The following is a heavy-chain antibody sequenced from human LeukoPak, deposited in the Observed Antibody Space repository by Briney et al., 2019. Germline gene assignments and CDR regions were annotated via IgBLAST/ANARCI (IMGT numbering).Heavy chain of an antibody. CDR1: GGSISTYY. CDR3: ARGGYSYGYDDDFDY. D-gene: IGHD5-18*01. V-gene: IGHV4-59*01. CDR2: IYNSGST. Sequence: SETLSLTCTVSGGSISTYYWSWIRQPPGRGLEWIGYIYNSGSTNYNPSLKSRVTISVDTSKNKFSLKLSSVTAADTAVYYCARGGYSYGYDDDFDYWGQGTLVTVSS. J-gene: IGHJ4*02.